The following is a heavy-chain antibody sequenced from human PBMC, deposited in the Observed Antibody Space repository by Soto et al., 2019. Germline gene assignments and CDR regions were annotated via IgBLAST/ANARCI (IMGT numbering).Heavy chain of an antibody. V-gene: IGHV4-59*08. CDR3: GRHWAAAASTYNCFDP. CDR1: GGSISSYY. Sequence: SETLSLTCTVSGGSISSYYWSWIRQPPGKGLEWIGYIYYSGSTNYNPSLKSRVTISVDTSKNQFSLKLSSVTAADTAVYYCGRHWAAAASTYNCFDPWGQGTLVTVSS. CDR2: IYYSGST. J-gene: IGHJ5*02. D-gene: IGHD6-13*01.